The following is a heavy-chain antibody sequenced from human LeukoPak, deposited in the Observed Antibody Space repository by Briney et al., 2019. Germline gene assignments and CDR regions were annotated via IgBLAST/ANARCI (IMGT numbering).Heavy chain of an antibody. V-gene: IGHV3-30*03. Sequence: PGGSLRLSCAASGFTFSSYGMHWVRQAPGKGLEWVAVISYDGSNKYYADSVKGRFTISRDNSKNTLYLQMNSLRAEATAVYYCARSACTNGVCSVPDYWGQGTLVTVSS. D-gene: IGHD2-8*01. CDR3: ARSACTNGVCSVPDY. J-gene: IGHJ4*02. CDR1: GFTFSSYG. CDR2: ISYDGSNK.